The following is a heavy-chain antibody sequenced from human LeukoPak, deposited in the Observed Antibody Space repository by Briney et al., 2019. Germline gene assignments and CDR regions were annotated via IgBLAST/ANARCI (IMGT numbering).Heavy chain of an antibody. CDR1: GYTFTGYY. J-gene: IGHJ1*01. V-gene: IGHV1-2*02. Sequence: ASVKVSCKASGYTFTGYYMHWVRQAPGQGLEWMGWINPHTGGTNSAQKFQGRVTMTRDTSIITAYMELSRLRSDDTAVYFCARGYYDSSDYEYFQHWGQGTLVTVSS. CDR2: INPHTGGT. CDR3: ARGYYDSSDYEYFQH. D-gene: IGHD3-22*01.